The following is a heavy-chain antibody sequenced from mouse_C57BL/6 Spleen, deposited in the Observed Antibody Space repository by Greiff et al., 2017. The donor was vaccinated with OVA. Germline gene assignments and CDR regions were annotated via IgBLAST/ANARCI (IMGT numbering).Heavy chain of an antibody. D-gene: IGHD2-1*01. CDR1: GYAFSSSW. Sequence: VKLQESGPELVKPGASVKISCKASGYAFSSSWMNWVKQRPGKGLEWIGRIYPGDGDTNYNGKFKGKATLTADKSSNTAYMQLSSLTSEDSAVDCCARTSSTIVTWFAYWGQGTLVTVSA. CDR3: ARTSSTIVTWFAY. V-gene: IGHV1-82*01. CDR2: IYPGDGDT. J-gene: IGHJ3*01.